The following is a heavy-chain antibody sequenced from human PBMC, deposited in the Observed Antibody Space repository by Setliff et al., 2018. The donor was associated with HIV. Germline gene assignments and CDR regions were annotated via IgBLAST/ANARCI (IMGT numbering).Heavy chain of an antibody. V-gene: IGHV4-59*11. CDR3: ARGRSSSRPDYYLDV. CDR2: IFYSGNT. Sequence: PSETLSLTCTVSGASISSHYWSWIRQPPGKGLEWIGYIFYSGNTNYNPSLKSRVTISVDTSKNQFSLKLTSVTAADTAGYYFARGRSSSRPDYYLDVWGKGTTVTVSS. D-gene: IGHD6-6*01. J-gene: IGHJ6*03. CDR1: GASISSHY.